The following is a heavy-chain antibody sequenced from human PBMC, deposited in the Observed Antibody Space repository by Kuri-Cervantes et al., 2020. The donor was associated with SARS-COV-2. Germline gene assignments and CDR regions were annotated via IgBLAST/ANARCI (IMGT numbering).Heavy chain of an antibody. J-gene: IGHJ6*02. CDR1: GLTFSSYA. V-gene: IGHV3-23*01. D-gene: IGHD3-3*01. CDR3: AKLGGGDYDFWSGYSDYYYGMDV. Sequence: GESLKISCAASGLTFSSYAMSWVRQAPGKGLEWVSAISGSGGSTYYADSVKGRFTISRDNSKNTLYLQMNSLRAEDTAVYYCAKLGGGDYDFWSGYSDYYYGMDVWGQGTTVTVSS. CDR2: ISGSGGST.